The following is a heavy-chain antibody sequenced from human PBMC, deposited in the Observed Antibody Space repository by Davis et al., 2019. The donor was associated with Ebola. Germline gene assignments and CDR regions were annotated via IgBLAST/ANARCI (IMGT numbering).Heavy chain of an antibody. Sequence: PGGSLRLSCRASGFTFGDHHMDWVRQSPGKGLEWVARSRNRRKGFTTEYAASVRGRFTITRDHFQNSIYLQMSSLRVDDTAVYFCTRDLSNSDYTAFDYWGQGTRVTVPS. CDR2: SRNRRKGFTT. CDR3: TRDLSNSDYTAFDY. D-gene: IGHD4-11*01. CDR1: GFTFGDHH. V-gene: IGHV3-72*01. J-gene: IGHJ4*02.